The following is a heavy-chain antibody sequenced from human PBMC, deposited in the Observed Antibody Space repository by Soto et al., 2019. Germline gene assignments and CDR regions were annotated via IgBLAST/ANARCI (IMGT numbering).Heavy chain of an antibody. J-gene: IGHJ4*02. CDR1: GFTFNNAW. V-gene: IGHV3-15*07. D-gene: IGHD1-26*01. CDR3: TAGSDYGWKLDY. CDR2: IKSKTDGGTT. Sequence: PGGSLRLSCAASGFTFNNAWMNWVRQASGKGLEWVGRIKSKTDGGTTDYAAPVKGRFTISRDDSKNTLYLQMNSLKIEDTAVYYCTAGSDYGWKLDYWGQGTLVTVSS.